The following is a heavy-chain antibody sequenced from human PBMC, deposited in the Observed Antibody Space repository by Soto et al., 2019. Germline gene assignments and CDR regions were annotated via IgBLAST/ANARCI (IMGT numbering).Heavy chain of an antibody. J-gene: IGHJ6*03. D-gene: IGHD3-3*01. CDR3: ARGYDFWSGSYYMDV. V-gene: IGHV1-46*03. Sequence: QVQLVQSGAEVKKPGASVKVSCKASGYTFTSYYMHWVRQAPGQGLEWMGIINPSGGSTSYAQKFQGRVTMTRDTATSTVYMALSSLRSEETAVYYCARGYDFWSGSYYMDVWGKGTTVTVSS. CDR1: GYTFTSYY. CDR2: INPSGGST.